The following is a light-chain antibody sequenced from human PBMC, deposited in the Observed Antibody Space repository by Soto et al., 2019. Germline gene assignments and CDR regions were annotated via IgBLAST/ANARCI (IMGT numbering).Light chain of an antibody. CDR1: SSDVGSYNF. Sequence: QSALTQPASVSGSPGQSITISCTGTSSDVGSYNFVSWYQQHPGKAPKLIIYEGSKRPSGVSNRFSGSKSGNTASLTISGLQAEDEADYYCCSYAGSSTVVFGGGTKLTVL. V-gene: IGLV2-23*01. J-gene: IGLJ2*01. CDR3: CSYAGSSTVV. CDR2: EGS.